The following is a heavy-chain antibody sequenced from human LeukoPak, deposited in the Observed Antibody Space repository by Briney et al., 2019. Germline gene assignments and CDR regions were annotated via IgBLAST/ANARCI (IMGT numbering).Heavy chain of an antibody. J-gene: IGHJ5*02. V-gene: IGHV4-39*07. CDR3: ARAHIVVVPAAMGDWFDP. Sequence: SETLSLTCTVSGGSISSSSYYWGWIRQPPGKGLEWIGEINHSGSTNYNPSLKSRVTISVDTSKNQFSLKLSSVTAADTAVYYCARAHIVVVPAAMGDWFDPWGQGTLVTVSS. D-gene: IGHD2-2*01. CDR2: INHSGST. CDR1: GGSISSSSYY.